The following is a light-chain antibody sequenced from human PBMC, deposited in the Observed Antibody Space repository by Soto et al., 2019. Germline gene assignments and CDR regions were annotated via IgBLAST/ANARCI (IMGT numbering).Light chain of an antibody. CDR1: QGISNY. CDR3: QELKSYLYT. V-gene: IGKV1-9*01. J-gene: IGKJ2*01. Sequence: DIQLTQSPSFLSASVGDRVTITCRASQGISNYLAWYQQKPGKVPQLLIYAASTLQSGVPSRFSGSGSGTEFTLMISSLQPEDFATYYCQELKSYLYTFGQGTKLDIK. CDR2: AAS.